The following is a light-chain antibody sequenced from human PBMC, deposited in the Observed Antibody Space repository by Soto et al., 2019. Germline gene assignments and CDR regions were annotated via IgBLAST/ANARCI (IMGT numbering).Light chain of an antibody. J-gene: IGKJ4*01. V-gene: IGKV1-6*01. Sequence: AIQMTQSPSSLSVSVGDRVTITCRASQGIRNDLGWYQQKPGKAPKLLIYAASSLQSGVPSRFSGSGSGTDFTLTISRLQPEDFATYYCLQDYNSPLTFGGGTQVEIK. CDR3: LQDYNSPLT. CDR1: QGIRND. CDR2: AAS.